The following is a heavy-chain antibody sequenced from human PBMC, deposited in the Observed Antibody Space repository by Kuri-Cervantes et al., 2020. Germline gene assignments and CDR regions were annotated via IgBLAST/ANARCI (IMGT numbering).Heavy chain of an antibody. Sequence: ASVKVSCKASGYTFTSYDINWVRQTTGQGLEWMGWINPNTGATGYAQRFQGRVTMTEDTSTDTAYMELSSLRSEDTAVYYCATAPGPITMVRGVRYWGFDPWGQGTLVTVSS. J-gene: IGHJ5*02. CDR2: INPNTGAT. CDR3: ATAPGPITMVRGVRYWGFDP. CDR1: GYTFTSYD. D-gene: IGHD3-10*01. V-gene: IGHV1-8*01.